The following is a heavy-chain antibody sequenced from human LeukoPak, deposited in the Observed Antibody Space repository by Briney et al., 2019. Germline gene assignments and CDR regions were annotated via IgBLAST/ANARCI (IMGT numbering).Heavy chain of an antibody. V-gene: IGHV3-21*01. D-gene: IGHD3-22*01. Sequence: GGSLRLSCAASGFTFSSYSMNWVRQAPGKGLEWVSSISSSSSYIYYADSVKGRFTISRDNAKNSLYLQMNSLRAEDTAVYYCARDIPPSYYYDSWGQGTLVTVSS. CDR3: ARDIPPSYYYDS. CDR2: ISSSSSYI. J-gene: IGHJ4*02. CDR1: GFTFSSYS.